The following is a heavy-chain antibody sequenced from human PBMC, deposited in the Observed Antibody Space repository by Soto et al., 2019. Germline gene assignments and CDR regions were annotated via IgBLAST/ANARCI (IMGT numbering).Heavy chain of an antibody. D-gene: IGHD2-15*01. Sequence: ASVKVSCRASGYTFTSYDINWVRQATGQGLEWMGWMNPNSGNTGYAQKFQGRVTMTRNSSISTACRELNSLRSEDTAVYYCARGPVVGGRNRRPMDVWGQRTRVTVSS. V-gene: IGHV1-8*01. CDR3: ARGPVVGGRNRRPMDV. CDR2: MNPNSGNT. J-gene: IGHJ6*02. CDR1: GYTFTSYD.